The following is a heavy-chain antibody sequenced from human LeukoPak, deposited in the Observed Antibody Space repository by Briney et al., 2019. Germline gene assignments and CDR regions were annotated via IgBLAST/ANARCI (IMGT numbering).Heavy chain of an antibody. D-gene: IGHD2-2*01. V-gene: IGHV4-30-4*08. CDR3: ASTNCSSAGCYGANWFDP. CDR2: IYYSGNT. Sequence: PSQTLSLTCTVSGGSISSGDYYWSWIRQPPGKGLEWIGYIYYSGNTFHYNPSLKSRVNISVDTSKNRFSLRLSSVTAVYTAVYYCASTNCSSAGCYGANWFDPWGQGTLVTVSS. J-gene: IGHJ5*02. CDR1: GGSISSGDYY.